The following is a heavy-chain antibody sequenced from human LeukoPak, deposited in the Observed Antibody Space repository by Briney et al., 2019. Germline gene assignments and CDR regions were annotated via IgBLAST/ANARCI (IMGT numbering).Heavy chain of an antibody. Sequence: PSQTLSLTCAVSGGSINSGGYSWRWIRQPPGKGLEWIGYIYHSGSTYYNPSLKSRVTISVDRSKNQFSLKLSSVTAADTAVYYCRGYYYDSSGYFDYWGQGTLVTVSS. D-gene: IGHD3-22*01. CDR2: IYHSGST. V-gene: IGHV4-30-2*01. CDR3: RGYYYDSSGYFDY. CDR1: GGSINSGGYS. J-gene: IGHJ4*02.